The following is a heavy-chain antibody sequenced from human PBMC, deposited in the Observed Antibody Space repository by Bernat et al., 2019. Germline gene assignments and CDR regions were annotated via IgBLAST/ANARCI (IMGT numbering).Heavy chain of an antibody. J-gene: IGHJ6*03. CDR2: ISSSSSYI. V-gene: IGHV3-21*05. Sequence: EVQLVESGGGLVKPGGSLRLSCAASGFTFSSYSMNWVRQAPGKGLEWVSYISSSSSYIYYADSVKGRFTISSDNAKNSLYLQMNSLRAEDTAVYYCARVHRNPTVTTGYYYYYMDVWGKGTTVTVSS. CDR3: ARVHRNPTVTTGYYYYYMDV. CDR1: GFTFSSYS. D-gene: IGHD4-17*01.